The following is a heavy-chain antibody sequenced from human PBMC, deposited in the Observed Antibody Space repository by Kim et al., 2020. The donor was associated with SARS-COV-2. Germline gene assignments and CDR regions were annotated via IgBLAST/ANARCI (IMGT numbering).Heavy chain of an antibody. J-gene: IGHJ6*02. D-gene: IGHD2-2*01. CDR2: IYTSGST. CDR3: ARDVVVVPAAQYYYYGMDV. Sequence: SETLSLTCTVSGGSISSYYWSWIRQPAGKGLEWIGRIYTSGSTNYNPSLKSRVTMSVDTSKNQFSLKLSSVTAADTAMYYCARDVVVVPAAQYYYYGMDVWGQGTTVTVSS. V-gene: IGHV4-4*07. CDR1: GGSISSYY.